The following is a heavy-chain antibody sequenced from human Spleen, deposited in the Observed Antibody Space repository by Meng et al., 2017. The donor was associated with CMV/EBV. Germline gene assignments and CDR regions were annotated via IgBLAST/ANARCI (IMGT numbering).Heavy chain of an antibody. V-gene: IGHV5-51*01. Sequence: GESLKISCEGSGYSFSNYWIDWVRQMPGKGLEWMGSIHPGDSDTRYSPSFQGQVTISADKSINTAYLQWSSLKASDTAIYYCARRYCSSTTCYDSWGQGTLVTVSS. J-gene: IGHJ4*02. CDR3: ARRYCSSTTCYDS. CDR1: GYSFSNYW. D-gene: IGHD2-2*01. CDR2: IHPGDSDT.